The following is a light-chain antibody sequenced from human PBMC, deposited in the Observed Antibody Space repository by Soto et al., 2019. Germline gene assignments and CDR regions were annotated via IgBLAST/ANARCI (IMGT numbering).Light chain of an antibody. CDR3: QQYGMSPPLT. CDR2: GAS. J-gene: IGKJ4*01. Sequence: EIVLTQSPGTLSLSPGERATLSCRASQSLSGSTNYLAWYQRKTGQAPRLLIYGASSRATGIPDRFSGSGSGTDFTLTISRLEPEDFAVYYCQQYGMSPPLTFGGGTKVEIK. V-gene: IGKV3-20*01. CDR1: QSLSGSTNY.